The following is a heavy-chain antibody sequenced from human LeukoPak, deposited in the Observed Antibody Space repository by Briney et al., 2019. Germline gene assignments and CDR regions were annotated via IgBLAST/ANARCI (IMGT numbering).Heavy chain of an antibody. CDR1: GGSISSYY. CDR2: IYYTGST. D-gene: IGHD6-13*01. J-gene: IGHJ4*02. Sequence: SETLSLTCTVSGGSISSYYWSWIRQPPGKGLEWIGYIYYTGSTKYNPSLKSRVTISVDTSKNQFSLKLRSVTAADTAAYYFVRGIAAAGLYFDYWGQGTLVTVSS. CDR3: VRGIAAAGLYFDY. V-gene: IGHV4-59*01.